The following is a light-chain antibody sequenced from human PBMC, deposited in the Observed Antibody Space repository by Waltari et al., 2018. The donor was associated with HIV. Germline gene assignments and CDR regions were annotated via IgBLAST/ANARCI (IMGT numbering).Light chain of an antibody. Sequence: QSVLTQPPSASGAPGQRVTMSCSGSSSNIGGNYVYWYQHLPGSAPKLLISRNNNRPVGVPDRFSGSKSGTSASLAISGLRSEDEADYYCAAWDDSLSGVLFGGGTKLTGL. V-gene: IGLV1-47*01. CDR3: AAWDDSLSGVL. CDR1: SSNIGGNY. J-gene: IGLJ3*02. CDR2: RNN.